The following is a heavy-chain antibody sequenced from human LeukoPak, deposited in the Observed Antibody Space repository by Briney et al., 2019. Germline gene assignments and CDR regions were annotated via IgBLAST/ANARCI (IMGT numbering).Heavy chain of an antibody. CDR3: AKDKEYFDY. CDR1: GFTFSSYG. CDR2: ISYDGSNK. J-gene: IGHJ4*02. Sequence: QPGRSLRLSCAASGFTFSSYGTHWVRQAPGKGLEWVAVISYDGSNKYYADSVKGRFTISRDNSKNTLYLQMNSLRAEDTAVYYCAKDKEYFDYWGQGTLVTVSS. V-gene: IGHV3-30*18.